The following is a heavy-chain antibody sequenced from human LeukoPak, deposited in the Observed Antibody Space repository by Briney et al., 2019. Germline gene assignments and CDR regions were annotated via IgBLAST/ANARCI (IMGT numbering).Heavy chain of an antibody. V-gene: IGHV3-48*04. CDR3: ARAPREWLLGYYFDY. J-gene: IGHJ4*02. D-gene: IGHD3-3*01. Sequence: GGSLRLSCAASGFTFSSYSMNWVRQAPGKGLEWVSYSSSSSSTIYYADSVKGRFTISRDNAKNSLYLQMNSLGAEDTAVYYCARAPREWLLGYYFDYWGQGTLVTVSS. CDR2: SSSSSSTI. CDR1: GFTFSSYS.